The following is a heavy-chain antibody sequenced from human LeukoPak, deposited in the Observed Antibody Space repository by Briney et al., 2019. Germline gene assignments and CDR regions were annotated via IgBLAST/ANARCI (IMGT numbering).Heavy chain of an antibody. V-gene: IGHV1-2*02. J-gene: IGHJ3*02. CDR2: INPNSGGT. CDR3: ARAPPLGYCSSTSCPPEAFDI. D-gene: IGHD2-2*01. CDR1: GYTFTGYY. Sequence: ASVKVSCKASGYTFTGYYMHWVRQAPRQGLEWMGWINPNSGGTNYAQKFQGRVTMTRDTSISTAYMEPSRLRSDDTAVYYCARAPPLGYCSSTSCPPEAFDIWGQGTMVTVSS.